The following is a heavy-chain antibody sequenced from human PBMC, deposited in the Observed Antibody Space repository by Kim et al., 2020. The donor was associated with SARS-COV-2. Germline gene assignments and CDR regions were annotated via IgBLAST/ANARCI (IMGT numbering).Heavy chain of an antibody. Sequence: SVKGRFTISRDDSKNTAYLEMSGLKTEDTALYYCTRIPATTLAFWDAFDIWGQGTMATVSS. D-gene: IGHD1-1*01. V-gene: IGHV3-73*01. CDR3: TRIPATTLAFWDAFDI. J-gene: IGHJ3*02.